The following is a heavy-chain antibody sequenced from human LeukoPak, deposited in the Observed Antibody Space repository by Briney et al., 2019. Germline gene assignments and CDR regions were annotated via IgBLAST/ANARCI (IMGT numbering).Heavy chain of an antibody. J-gene: IGHJ4*02. Sequence: PGRSLRLSCAASGFTFSSYGMYWVRQAPGKGLEWVAVISFDGSNKYYADSVRGRFTVSRDNSKDTLYLQMNSLRAEETAVYYCAKDEIGAVAGLLDYWGQGILVTVSS. CDR3: AKDEIGAVAGLLDY. V-gene: IGHV3-30*18. D-gene: IGHD6-19*01. CDR2: ISFDGSNK. CDR1: GFTFSSYG.